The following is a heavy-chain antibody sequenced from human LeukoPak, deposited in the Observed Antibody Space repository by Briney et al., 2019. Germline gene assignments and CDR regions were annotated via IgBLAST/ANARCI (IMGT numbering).Heavy chain of an antibody. CDR2: ISAYNGNT. D-gene: IGHD1-26*01. J-gene: IGHJ3*02. CDR3: ARSASWSYPNDAFNI. V-gene: IGHV1-18*01. CDR1: GYTFNSYG. Sequence: ASVKVSCKACGYTFNSYGISWVRQAPGQGLEWMGWISAYNGNTNYAQKLQGRVTMTTDTSTSTAYMELRSLRSDDTAVYYCARSASWSYPNDAFNIWGHGTMVTVSS.